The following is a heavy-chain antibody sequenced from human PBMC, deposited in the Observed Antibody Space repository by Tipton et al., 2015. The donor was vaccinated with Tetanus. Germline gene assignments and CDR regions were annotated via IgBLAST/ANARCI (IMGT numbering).Heavy chain of an antibody. Sequence: SLRLSCAASGFTFRSYGMHWVRQAPGKGLEWVAVLWFDGGDEYYADSVKGRFTISRDNSRNTLYLQMSSLRAEDTAVYYCAKTISNDYVAAWGQGTLVTVSS. V-gene: IGHV3-33*06. CDR3: AKTISNDYVAA. D-gene: IGHD4-17*01. J-gene: IGHJ4*02. CDR2: LWFDGGDE. CDR1: GFTFRSYG.